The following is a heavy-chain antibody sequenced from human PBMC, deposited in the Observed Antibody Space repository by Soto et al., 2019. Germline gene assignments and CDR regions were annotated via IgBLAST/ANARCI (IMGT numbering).Heavy chain of an antibody. CDR1: GYTFTSYG. D-gene: IGHD5-18*01. V-gene: IGHV1-18*01. J-gene: IGHJ3*02. Sequence: ASVKVSCKASGYTFTSYGISWVRQAPGQGLEWMGWISAYNGNTNYAQKLQGRVTMTTDTSTSTAYMELRSLRSDDTAVYYCARVRRGYSYGHPTPYAFDIWGQGTMVTVSS. CDR3: ARVRRGYSYGHPTPYAFDI. CDR2: ISAYNGNT.